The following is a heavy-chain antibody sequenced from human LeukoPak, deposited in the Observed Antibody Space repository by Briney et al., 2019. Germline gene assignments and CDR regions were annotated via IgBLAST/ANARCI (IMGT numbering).Heavy chain of an antibody. CDR1: GGSISSYY. Sequence: SETLSLTCTVSGGSISSYYWSWIRQPPGKGLEWIGFIYYSGSTNYNPSLKSRVTISVDTSKNQFSLKLSSVTAADTAVYYCATTTSGGDAFDIWGRGTMVTVSS. CDR2: IYYSGST. CDR3: ATTTSGGDAFDI. J-gene: IGHJ3*02. V-gene: IGHV4-59*01. D-gene: IGHD1-26*01.